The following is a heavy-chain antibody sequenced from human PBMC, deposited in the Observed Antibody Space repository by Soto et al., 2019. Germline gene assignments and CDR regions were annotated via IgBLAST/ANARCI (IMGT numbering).Heavy chain of an antibody. CDR1: GGSISGGSYY. J-gene: IGHJ2*01. Sequence: QVQLQESGPGLVKPSQTLSLTCTVSGGSISGGSYYWSWILQPPGKGLEWIGYIFDSGSTYYNPSNNSRVIISVDTYKYQFSLRLRSVTAADTAAYLCASEIIPLTTDWYFDLSGRGTLVSVSS. CDR3: ASEIIPLTTDWYFDL. V-gene: IGHV4-30-4*01. CDR2: IFDSGST. D-gene: IGHD4-17*01.